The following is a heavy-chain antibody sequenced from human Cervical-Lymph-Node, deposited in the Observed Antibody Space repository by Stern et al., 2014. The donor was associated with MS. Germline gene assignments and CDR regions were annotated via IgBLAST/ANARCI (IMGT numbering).Heavy chain of an antibody. CDR3: ARPYYDSSFDAFDI. J-gene: IGHJ3*02. D-gene: IGHD3-22*01. CDR1: GFTFSSYA. V-gene: IGHV3-30-3*01. Sequence: VQLVESGGGVVQPGRSLRLSCAASGFTFSSYAMNWVCQAPGKGLEWVAVISYDGSNKYYADSVKGRFTISRDNSKNTLYLQMNSLRAEDTAVYYCARPYYDSSFDAFDIWGQGTMVTVSS. CDR2: ISYDGSNK.